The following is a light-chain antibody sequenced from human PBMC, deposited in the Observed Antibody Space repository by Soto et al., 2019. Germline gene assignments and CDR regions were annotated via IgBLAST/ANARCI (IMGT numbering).Light chain of an antibody. CDR1: QSVGST. Sequence: EVVLTQSPGTLSVSPWERVTLSCWASQSVGSTLNWYQQRPGQAPRLLILGASTRATGIPARFSGSGSGTEFTLSISSLQSEDFAVYYCKQYKEWPPFTFGQGTRLEIK. J-gene: IGKJ5*01. V-gene: IGKV3-15*01. CDR3: KQYKEWPPFT. CDR2: GAS.